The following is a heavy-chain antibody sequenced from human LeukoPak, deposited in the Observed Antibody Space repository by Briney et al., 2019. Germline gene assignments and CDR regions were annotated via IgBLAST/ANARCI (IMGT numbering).Heavy chain of an antibody. V-gene: IGHV4-59*01. D-gene: IGHD3-16*01. J-gene: IGHJ4*02. CDR2: IYYSGKT. CDR3: ARGGLSSFDY. CDR1: GGSISSYY. Sequence: PSETLSLTCTVSGGSISSYYWSWIRQPPGRGLEWIGYIYYSGKTTYNPSLTSRVTMSLDTSKNQFSLKLSSVTTADTAVYYCARGGLSSFDYWGQGTLVTVSS.